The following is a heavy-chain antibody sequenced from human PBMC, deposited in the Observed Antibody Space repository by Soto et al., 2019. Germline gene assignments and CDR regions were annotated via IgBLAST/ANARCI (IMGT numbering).Heavy chain of an antibody. J-gene: IGHJ6*02. Sequence: PSQTLSLTCAISGGRVSSNSAAWNWIRQSPSRGLEWLGRTYYRSKWYNDYAVSVKSRITINPDTSKNQFSLQLNSVTPEDTAVYYCARDRSSSWPYYYYYYGMDVWGQGTTVTVSS. V-gene: IGHV6-1*01. CDR1: GGRVSSNSAA. CDR3: ARDRSSSWPYYYYYYGMDV. D-gene: IGHD6-13*01. CDR2: TYYRSKWYN.